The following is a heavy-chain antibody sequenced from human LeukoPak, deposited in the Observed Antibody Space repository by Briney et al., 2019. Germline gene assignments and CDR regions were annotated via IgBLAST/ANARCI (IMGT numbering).Heavy chain of an antibody. CDR3: ARWELHRSFDY. Sequence: PSETLSLTCIVSGDSINSNSYYWGWIRQPPGKGLEWMGSIYYNGNTYYNPSLESRVTISVDTSTNQFSLKLSSVTAADTAVYYCARWELHRSFDYWGQGTLVTVSS. CDR2: IYYNGNT. D-gene: IGHD1-7*01. J-gene: IGHJ4*02. CDR1: GDSINSNSYY. V-gene: IGHV4-39*07.